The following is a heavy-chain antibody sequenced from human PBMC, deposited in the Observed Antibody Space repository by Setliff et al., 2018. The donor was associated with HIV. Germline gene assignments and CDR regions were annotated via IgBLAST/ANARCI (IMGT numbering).Heavy chain of an antibody. D-gene: IGHD2-15*01. CDR2: ISPNNGVA. J-gene: IGHJ3*01. V-gene: IGHV1-2*06. CDR3: AKPRIFDSFDV. Sequence: ASVKVSCKATEYMILAYKMNWVRQAPGQGLEWIGRISPNNGVAEYAPKFQGRVTMSLDTSTNTVYLELKGLTSDDTAVYYCAKPRIFDSFDVWGPGTVVTVSS. CDR1: EYMILAYK.